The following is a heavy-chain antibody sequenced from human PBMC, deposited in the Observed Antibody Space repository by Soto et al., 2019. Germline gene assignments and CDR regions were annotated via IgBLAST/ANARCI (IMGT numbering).Heavy chain of an antibody. J-gene: IGHJ4*02. CDR1: GFTFSRYW. CDR3: ARHVATAADY. V-gene: IGHV3-7*04. Sequence: EVQLVESGGGLVQPGGSLRLSCAASGFTFSRYWMNWVRQAPGKGLEWVANIQQDGSEKYYMDSVKGRFTISRDNAKNSLYLQMNSLRAEHTAVYYCARHVATAADYWGQGTLVTVSS. CDR2: IQQDGSEK. D-gene: IGHD6-13*01.